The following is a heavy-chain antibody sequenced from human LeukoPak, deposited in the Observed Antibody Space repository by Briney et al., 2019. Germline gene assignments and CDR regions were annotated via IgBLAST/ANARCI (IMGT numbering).Heavy chain of an antibody. Sequence: GGSLRLSCAASGFTFSSYAMSWVRQAPGKGLEWVSAIIASGGSTYYADSVKGRFTVSRDKSKNTLYLQMTSLRAEDTAVYYCAKEGSSGWYSFFDYWGPGTLVTVSS. D-gene: IGHD6-19*01. V-gene: IGHV3-23*01. CDR3: AKEGSSGWYSFFDY. CDR2: IIASGGST. J-gene: IGHJ4*02. CDR1: GFTFSSYA.